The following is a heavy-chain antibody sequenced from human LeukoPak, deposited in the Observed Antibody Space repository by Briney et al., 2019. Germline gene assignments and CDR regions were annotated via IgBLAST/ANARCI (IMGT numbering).Heavy chain of an antibody. V-gene: IGHV1-69*05. CDR1: GGTFSSYA. D-gene: IGHD2-15*01. CDR2: IIPIFGTA. CDR3: AREIGYCSGGSCYYFDY. J-gene: IGHJ4*02. Sequence: SVKVSCKASGGTFSSYAISWVRQAPGQGLEWMGGIIPIFGTANYAQKFQGRVTITTDESTSTAYVELSSLRSEDTAVYYCAREIGYCSGGSCYYFDYWGQGTLVTVSS.